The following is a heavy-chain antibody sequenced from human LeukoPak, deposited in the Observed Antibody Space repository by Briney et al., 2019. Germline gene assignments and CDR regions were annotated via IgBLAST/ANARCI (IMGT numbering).Heavy chain of an antibody. CDR2: ISSSSSYT. D-gene: IGHD2-2*01. CDR1: GFTFSDYY. V-gene: IGHV3-11*06. CDR3: ASIFWGYCSSTSCYVDY. Sequence: GGSLRLSCAASGFTFSDYYMSWIRQAPGKGLEWVSYISSSSSYTNYADSVKGRFTISRDNSKNTLYLQMSSLRAEDTAVYYCASIFWGYCSSTSCYVDYWGQGTLVSVSS. J-gene: IGHJ4*02.